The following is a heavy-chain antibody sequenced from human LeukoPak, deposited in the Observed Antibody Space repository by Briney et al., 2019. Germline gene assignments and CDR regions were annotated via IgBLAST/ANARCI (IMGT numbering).Heavy chain of an antibody. D-gene: IGHD2-21*01. V-gene: IGHV1-2*02. CDR1: GYTFTGYY. Sequence: GASVKVFCKASGYTFTGYYMHWVRQAPGQGLEWMGWINPNSGGTNYAQKFQGRVTMTRDTSISTAYMELSRLRSDDTAVYYCARSARWRYGPGFVGNYWGQGTLVTVSS. J-gene: IGHJ4*02. CDR2: INPNSGGT. CDR3: ARSARWRYGPGFVGNY.